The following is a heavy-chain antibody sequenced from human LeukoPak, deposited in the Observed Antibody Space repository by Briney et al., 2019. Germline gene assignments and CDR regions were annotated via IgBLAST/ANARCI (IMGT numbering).Heavy chain of an antibody. J-gene: IGHJ3*02. CDR1: GGSISSYY. V-gene: IGHV4-59*01. Sequence: PSETLSLTCTGSGGSISSYYWSWIRQPPGKGLESIGYIYYTGSTNSNPSLKSRVTISVDRSKNQFSLNLTSVTAADTAVYYCARLHDYGDYRGAFDIWGQGTMVTVSS. D-gene: IGHD4-17*01. CDR3: ARLHDYGDYRGAFDI. CDR2: IYYTGST.